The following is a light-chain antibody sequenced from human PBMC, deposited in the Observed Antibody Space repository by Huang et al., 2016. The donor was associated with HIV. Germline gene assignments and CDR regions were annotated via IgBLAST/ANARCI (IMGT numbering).Light chain of an antibody. CDR1: QSVFSTSTNKDY. V-gene: IGKV4-1*01. J-gene: IGKJ1*01. CDR2: WSS. CDR3: QQYYASPQT. Sequence: DIVMAQSPVSLAVSLGERATLTCRSSQSVFSTSTNKDYLAWFQQKPGQPPKLLLFWSSTREVGDPDRVSGSGSGTHFTLTIANLEADDAAIYYCQQYYASPQTFGQGTRV.